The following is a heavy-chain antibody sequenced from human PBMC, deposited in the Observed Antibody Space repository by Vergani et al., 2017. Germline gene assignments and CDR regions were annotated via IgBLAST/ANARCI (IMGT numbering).Heavy chain of an antibody. J-gene: IGHJ4*02. D-gene: IGHD3-22*01. V-gene: IGHV4-31*03. Sequence: QVQLQESGPGLVKPSQTLTLTCSVSGDSISSGVYYWNWIRQHPGKGLEWIGYIYSTGSTHHNPSLRRRINMSVDTSKNQFSLKLNSVTAADTAVYYCTXGWYYDSIAYWAYWGQGTLVTVSS. CDR3: TXGWYYDSIAYWAY. CDR1: GDSISSGVYY. CDR2: IYSTGST.